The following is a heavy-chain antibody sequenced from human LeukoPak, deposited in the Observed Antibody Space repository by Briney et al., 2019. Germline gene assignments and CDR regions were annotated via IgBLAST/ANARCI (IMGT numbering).Heavy chain of an antibody. J-gene: IGHJ6*03. CDR2: IIPIFGTA. V-gene: IGHV1-69*13. D-gene: IGHD3-9*01. CDR3: ARVSGVLRYFDANYYMDV. Sequence: SVKVSCKASGGTFSSYAISWVRQAPGQGLEWMGGIIPIFGTANYAQKFQGRVTITADESTSKAYMELSSLRSEDTAVYYCARVSGVLRYFDANYYMDVWGKGTTVTVSS. CDR1: GGTFSSYA.